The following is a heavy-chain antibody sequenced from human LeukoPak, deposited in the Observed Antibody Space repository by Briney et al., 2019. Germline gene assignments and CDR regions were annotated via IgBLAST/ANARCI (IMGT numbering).Heavy chain of an antibody. CDR3: AKGKGSSSSSIDW. V-gene: IGHV3-23*01. D-gene: IGHD2-15*01. CDR2: ISDSGGST. J-gene: IGHJ4*02. CDR1: GSTFNTYA. Sequence: GGSLRLSCAASGSTFNTYAMNWVRQAPGKGLEWVSAISDSGGSTYYADSVKGRFTISRDNSKNTVYLQIHRLRAEDTAVYYCAKGKGSSSSSIDWWGQGTLVTVSS.